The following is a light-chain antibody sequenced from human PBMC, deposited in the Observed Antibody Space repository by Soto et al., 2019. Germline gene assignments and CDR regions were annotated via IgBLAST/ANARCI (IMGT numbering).Light chain of an antibody. V-gene: IGKV3-20*01. J-gene: IGKJ1*01. CDR2: DAS. Sequence: EIVLTQSPATLSLSPWERATLSCMASQSIRNYLAWYQQKPGQAPRLLIYDASNRATGIPDRFSGSGSGTDFTLTISRLEPEDFAMYYCQQYGSSPKTFGQGTKVDIK. CDR1: QSIRNY. CDR3: QQYGSSPKT.